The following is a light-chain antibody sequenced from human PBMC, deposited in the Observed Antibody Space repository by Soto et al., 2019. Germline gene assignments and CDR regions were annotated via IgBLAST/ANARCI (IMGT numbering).Light chain of an antibody. CDR2: GNS. V-gene: IGLV1-40*01. CDR1: SSNIGAGYD. CDR3: QSYDSSLSGSK. J-gene: IGLJ2*01. Sequence: QSALTQPPSVSGAPGQRVTISCTESSSNIGAGYDVHWYQQLPGTAPKLLIYGNSNRPSGVPDRFSGSKSGTSASLAITGLQAEDEADYYCQSYDSSLSGSKFGGGTKLTVL.